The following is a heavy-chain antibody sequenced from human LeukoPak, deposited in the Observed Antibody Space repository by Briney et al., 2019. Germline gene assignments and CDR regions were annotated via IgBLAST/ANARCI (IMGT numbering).Heavy chain of an antibody. J-gene: IGHJ3*01. CDR3: AKGYSSGYYSDAFDV. CDR2: ISGTGGRT. D-gene: IGHD3-22*01. CDR1: EFTFSSYA. Sequence: GGSLRLSCAASEFTFSSYAMNWIRQSPGKGLQWVSRISGTGGRTSYADSVKGRFTISRDNLKNTLYLQMNSLRAEDTAVYYCAKGYSSGYYSDAFDVWGQGTMVTVSS. V-gene: IGHV3-23*01.